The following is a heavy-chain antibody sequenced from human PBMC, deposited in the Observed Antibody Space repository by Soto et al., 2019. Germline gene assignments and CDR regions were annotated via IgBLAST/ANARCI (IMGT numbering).Heavy chain of an antibody. D-gene: IGHD6-6*01. V-gene: IGHV2-5*02. CDR1: GISVATGAQG. J-gene: IGHJ4*02. Sequence: QITLKESGPTLVTPTQTVTLTFTLTGISVATGAQGVGWNRQPTRKAMERLALIYWDGAKSYRTSLKSRLTITRDTSKNELVLTMTNMAPVETSTYYCVHAWQLIDFDYWGQATLVTVS. CDR2: IYWDGAK. CDR3: VHAWQLIDFDY.